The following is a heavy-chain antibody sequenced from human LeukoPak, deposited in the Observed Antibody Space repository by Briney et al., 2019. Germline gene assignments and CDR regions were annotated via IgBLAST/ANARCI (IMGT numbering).Heavy chain of an antibody. V-gene: IGHV1-18*01. CDR2: ISAYNGNT. CDR1: GGTFSSYA. CDR3: ARDLELRGGDY. D-gene: IGHD1-7*01. J-gene: IGHJ4*02. Sequence: ASVKVSCKASGGTFSSYAISWVRQAPGQGLEWMGWISAYNGNTNYAQKLQGRVTMTTDTSTSTAYMELRSLRSDDTAVYYCARDLELRGGDYWGRGTLVTVSS.